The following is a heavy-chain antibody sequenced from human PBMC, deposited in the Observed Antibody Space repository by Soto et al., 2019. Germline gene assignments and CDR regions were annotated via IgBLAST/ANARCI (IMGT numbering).Heavy chain of an antibody. D-gene: IGHD3-10*01. CDR2: IYYSGST. V-gene: IGHV4-61*08. J-gene: IGHJ4*02. Sequence: PSETLSLTCTVSGGSISSGGYYWSWIRQYPGKGLEWIGYIYYSGSTIYNPSLKSRLTISVDTSKNQFSLRLTSATAADTAVYYCARLDPRRFLDYWGQGSLVTVSS. CDR3: ARLDPRRFLDY. CDR1: GGSISSGGYY.